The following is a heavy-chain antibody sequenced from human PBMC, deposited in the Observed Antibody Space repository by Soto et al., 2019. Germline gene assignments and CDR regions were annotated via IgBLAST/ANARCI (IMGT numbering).Heavy chain of an antibody. Sequence: SQTLSLTCVISGDSVSTNSATWNWIRQSPLRGLEWLGRTYYRSKWYNDYAVSVKGRITINPDTSNNQLSLQLNSVTPDDTAVYYCARLIGNSWLDSWGQGTLVTVSS. V-gene: IGHV6-1*01. CDR3: ARLIGNSWLDS. CDR2: TYYRSKWYN. D-gene: IGHD2-8*01. CDR1: GDSVSTNSAT. J-gene: IGHJ5*01.